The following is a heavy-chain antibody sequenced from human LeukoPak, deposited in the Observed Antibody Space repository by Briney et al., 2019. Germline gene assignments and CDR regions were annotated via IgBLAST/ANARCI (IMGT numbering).Heavy chain of an antibody. CDR2: IYYSGST. CDR3: ARVIAVAYFDY. J-gene: IGHJ4*03. Sequence: PSETLSLTCTVSGGSISSYYWSWIRQPPGKGLEWIGYIYYSGSTNYNPSLKSRVTISVDTSKNQFSLKLSSVTAADTAVYYCARVIAVAYFDYWGQGTTVTVSS. CDR1: GGSISSYY. D-gene: IGHD6-19*01. V-gene: IGHV4-59*01.